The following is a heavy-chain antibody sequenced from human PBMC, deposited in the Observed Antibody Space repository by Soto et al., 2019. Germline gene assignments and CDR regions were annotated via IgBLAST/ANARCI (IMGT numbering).Heavy chain of an antibody. V-gene: IGHV4-31*03. J-gene: IGHJ6*02. D-gene: IGHD4-4*01. CDR3: ARGNSNYYYGMDV. CDR1: GGSISSGAHY. Sequence: SETLSLTCTVSGGSISSGAHYWSWIRQLPGKGLEWIGYIYYSGSTNYNPSLKSRVTISVDTSKNQFSPKLSSVSAADTAVYYCARGNSNYYYGMDVWGQGTTVTVSS. CDR2: IYYSGST.